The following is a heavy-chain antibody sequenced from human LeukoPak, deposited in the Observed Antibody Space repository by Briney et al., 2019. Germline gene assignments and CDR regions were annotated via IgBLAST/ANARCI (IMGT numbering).Heavy chain of an antibody. CDR1: GFTFSNYA. V-gene: IGHV3-23*01. D-gene: IGHD3-3*01. CDR3: AKEPNSDFWSASDY. CDR2: ISGSGGKT. Sequence: GGSLRLSCAASGFTFSNYAMTWVRQAPGMGLEWVSAISGSGGKTYYADSVKGRFTISRDNSKNTLYLQLNSLRAEDTAIYYCAKEPNSDFWSASDYWGQGTLVTVSS. J-gene: IGHJ4*02.